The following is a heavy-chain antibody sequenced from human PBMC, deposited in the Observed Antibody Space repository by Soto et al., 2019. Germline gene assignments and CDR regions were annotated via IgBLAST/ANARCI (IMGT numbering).Heavy chain of an antibody. Sequence: AQLVESGGSLVKPGGSLRLSCAASGFSFGDYIMNWVRQAPGRGLEWVASISHSGSYIFYADSVKGRFTISRDNSRDSLYLQMNILRVDDTVIYYCASPRDYCVTTSNCFIAFDIWGQGTRVTVSS. D-gene: IGHD4-17*01. CDR2: ISHSGSYI. V-gene: IGHV3-21*01. J-gene: IGHJ3*02. CDR1: GFSFGDYI. CDR3: ASPRDYCVTTSNCFIAFDI.